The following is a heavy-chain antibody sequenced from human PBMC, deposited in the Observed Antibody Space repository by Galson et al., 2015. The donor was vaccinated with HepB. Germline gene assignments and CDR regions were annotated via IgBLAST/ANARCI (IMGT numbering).Heavy chain of an antibody. Sequence: SLRLSCAASGFTFPIYAMHWVRQAPGKGLEWVAVISSDGSNRDYADSVKGRFTITRDNRRKTLYLQMNSLRTEDTAVYFCAREGGWGQGTLVTVSS. CDR3: AREGG. J-gene: IGHJ1*01. CDR1: GFTFPIYA. V-gene: IGHV3-30-3*01. D-gene: IGHD3-16*01. CDR2: ISSDGSNR.